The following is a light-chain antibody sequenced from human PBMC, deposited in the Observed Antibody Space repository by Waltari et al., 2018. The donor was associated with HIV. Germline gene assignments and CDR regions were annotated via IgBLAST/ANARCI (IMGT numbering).Light chain of an antibody. CDR2: SAS. CDR3: QQYDSYPWT. J-gene: IGKJ1*01. CDR1: QSLTSY. Sequence: DIQMTQSPPSLFASLGDRVTITCRASQSLTSYLAWYQQKLGSSPNLLIDSASTLVTGVSSTFSASGSGTHFTLTIPYLQPDDVATYFCQQYDSYPWTFGQGTRV. V-gene: IGKV1-5*03.